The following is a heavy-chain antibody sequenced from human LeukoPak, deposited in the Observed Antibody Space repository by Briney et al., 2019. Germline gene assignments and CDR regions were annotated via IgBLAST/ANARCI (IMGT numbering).Heavy chain of an antibody. CDR1: GYTFTGYY. J-gene: IGHJ4*02. CDR3: ARGFNGALAYFDY. CDR2: INPNSGGT. D-gene: IGHD2-8*01. Sequence: ASVKVSCKASGYTFTGYYMHWVRQAPGQGLEWMGWINPNSGGTNYAQKFQGRVTMTRDTSISTAYMELSRLRSEDTAVYYCARGFNGALAYFDYWGQGTLVTVSS. V-gene: IGHV1-2*02.